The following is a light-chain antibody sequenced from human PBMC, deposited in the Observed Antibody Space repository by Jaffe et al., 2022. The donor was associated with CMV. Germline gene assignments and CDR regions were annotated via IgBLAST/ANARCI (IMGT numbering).Light chain of an antibody. CDR1: QNIRSNY. CDR2: GAS. Sequence: EIVLTQSPDTLSLSPGERATLSCRASQNIRSNYLAWYQQKPGQAPRLVIYGASRRATGIPDRFSGSGSGTDFTLTISRLEPEDLAVYHCQQYGSSYTFGQGTKLEIK. V-gene: IGKV3-20*01. CDR3: QQYGSSYT. J-gene: IGKJ2*01.